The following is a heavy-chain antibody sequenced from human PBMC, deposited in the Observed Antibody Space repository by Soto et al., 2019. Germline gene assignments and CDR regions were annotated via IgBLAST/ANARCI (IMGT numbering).Heavy chain of an antibody. CDR2: IYWDDDQ. CDR3: AHRSGRGDYGYYMDV. Sequence: QITLKESGPTLVKPTQTLTLTCTFSGFSLNTSGVGVGWIRQPPGKALEWLALIYWDDDQRYSPSLKSRLTITTDTSKNQVVLTMTHLDPVDTATYYCAHRSGRGDYGYYMDVWGKGTTVTVSS. J-gene: IGHJ6*03. D-gene: IGHD4-17*01. V-gene: IGHV2-5*02. CDR1: GFSLNTSGVG.